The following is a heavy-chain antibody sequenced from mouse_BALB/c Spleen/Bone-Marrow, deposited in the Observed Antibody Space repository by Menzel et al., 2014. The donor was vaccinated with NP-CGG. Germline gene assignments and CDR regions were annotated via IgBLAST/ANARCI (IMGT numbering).Heavy chain of an antibody. D-gene: IGHD1-1*01. CDR1: GFSLTSYG. CDR3: ARNYYGSSYWYFDV. V-gene: IGHV2-2*02. J-gene: IGHJ1*01. CDR2: IWSGGST. Sequence: QVQLKESGPGLVQPSQSLSITCTVSGFSLTSYGVHRVRQSPGKGLERLGVIWSGGSTDYNAAFISRLSISKDNSKSQVFFKMNSLQANDTAIYYCARNYYGSSYWYFDVWSAGTTVTVSS.